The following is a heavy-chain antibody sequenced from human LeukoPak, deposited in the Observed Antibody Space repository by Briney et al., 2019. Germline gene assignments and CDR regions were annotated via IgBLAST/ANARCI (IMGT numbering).Heavy chain of an antibody. CDR1: GYSFTSYW. Sequence: GESLKISCKGSGYSFTSYWIGWVRQMPGKGLELMGIIYPGDSDTRYSPSFQGQVTISTDNPISTASLQWRSLKASDTAMYYCATRPYSGGFDYWGQGTLVTVSS. D-gene: IGHD2-15*01. V-gene: IGHV5-51*01. J-gene: IGHJ4*02. CDR2: IYPGDSDT. CDR3: ATRPYSGGFDY.